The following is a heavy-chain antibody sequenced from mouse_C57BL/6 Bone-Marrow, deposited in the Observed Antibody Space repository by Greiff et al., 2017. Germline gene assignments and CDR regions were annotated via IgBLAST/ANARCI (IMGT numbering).Heavy chain of an antibody. CDR3: ARRRDYDGAYAMDY. CDR2: ISSGGSYT. J-gene: IGHJ4*01. D-gene: IGHD2-4*01. CDR1: GFTFSSYG. V-gene: IGHV5-6*02. Sequence: EVKLVESGGDLVKPGGSLKLSCAASGFTFSSYGMSWVRQTPDKRLEWVATISSGGSYTYYPDSVKGRCTISRDNAKNTLYLQMSSLKSEDTAMYYCARRRDYDGAYAMDYWGQGTSVTVSS.